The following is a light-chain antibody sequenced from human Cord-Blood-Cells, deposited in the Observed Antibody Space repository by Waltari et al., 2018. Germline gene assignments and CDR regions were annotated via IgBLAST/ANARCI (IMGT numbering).Light chain of an antibody. CDR2: AAS. Sequence: DMQITQSPSSLSASVGDRLTITCRASQSISSYLNWYQQKPGKAPKLLIYAASSLQSGVPSRFSGSVSGTDFTLTISSLQPEDFATYYCQQSYSTPWTFGPGTKVEIK. CDR1: QSISSY. CDR3: QQSYSTPWT. V-gene: IGKV1-39*01. J-gene: IGKJ1*01.